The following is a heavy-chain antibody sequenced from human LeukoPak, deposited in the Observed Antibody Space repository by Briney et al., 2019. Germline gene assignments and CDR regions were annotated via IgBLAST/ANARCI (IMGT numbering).Heavy chain of an antibody. D-gene: IGHD2-15*01. J-gene: IGHJ4*02. CDR3: AKELLALSAYPATLEY. Sequence: PGGSLRLSCAASGFTLSTYGMHWVRQAPGKGLQWVSFIRYDRTNKYYADSVKGRFTISRDNSKNTLYLQMNGLRAEDTAVYYCAKELLALSAYPATLEYWGQGTLVIVSS. CDR1: GFTLSTYG. V-gene: IGHV3-30*02. CDR2: IRYDRTNK.